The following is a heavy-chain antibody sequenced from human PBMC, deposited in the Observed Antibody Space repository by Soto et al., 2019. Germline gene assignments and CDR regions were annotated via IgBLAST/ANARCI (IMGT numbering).Heavy chain of an antibody. CDR1: GYTFTAYW. J-gene: IGHJ3*02. CDR3: ARGGYSGNSKDHFYI. D-gene: IGHD4-4*01. Sequence: WDSLKISCKGSGYTFTAYWIGWVRQMPGKGLEWMGIIYPGDSDTRYSPSFQGQVTISADKSIPTAYLQWSSLKASDSAMFYCARGGYSGNSKDHFYIWGQGTMVTVSS. V-gene: IGHV5-51*01. CDR2: IYPGDSDT.